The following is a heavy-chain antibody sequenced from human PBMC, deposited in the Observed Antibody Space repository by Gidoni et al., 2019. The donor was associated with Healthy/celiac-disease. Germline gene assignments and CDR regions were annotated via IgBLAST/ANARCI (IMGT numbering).Heavy chain of an antibody. Sequence: QVQLQESGPGLVKPSQTLSLTCTVSGCSISSGGYYWSWIRQHPGKGLEWIGYIYYSWSTYYNPSLKSRVTISVDTSKNQFSLKLSSVTAADTAVYYCARDFYYDSSGYRYYYGMDVWGQGTTVTVSS. D-gene: IGHD3-22*01. V-gene: IGHV4-31*03. CDR2: IYYSWST. CDR3: ARDFYYDSSGYRYYYGMDV. CDR1: GCSISSGGYY. J-gene: IGHJ6*02.